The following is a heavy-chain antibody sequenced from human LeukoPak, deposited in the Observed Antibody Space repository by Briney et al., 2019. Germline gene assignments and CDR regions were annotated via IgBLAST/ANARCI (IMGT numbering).Heavy chain of an antibody. CDR2: IYHSGST. CDR3: ARENYYDSSGSSWANWFDP. J-gene: IGHJ5*02. CDR1: GVSISSGGYS. D-gene: IGHD3-22*01. V-gene: IGHV4-30-2*01. Sequence: SQTLSLTCAVSGVSISSGGYSWSWIRQPPGKGLEWIGYIYHSGSTYYNPSLKSRVTISVDRSKNQFSLKLSSVTAADTAVYYCARENYYDSSGSSWANWFDPWGQGTLVTVSS.